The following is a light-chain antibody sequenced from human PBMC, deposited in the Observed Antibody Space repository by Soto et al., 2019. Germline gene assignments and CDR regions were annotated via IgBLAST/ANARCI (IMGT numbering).Light chain of an antibody. CDR3: QQYDIWPWT. J-gene: IGKJ1*01. V-gene: IGKV3-20*01. CDR2: DAS. Sequence: EIVLTQSPGTLSLSPGERATLSCRASQTVSSTSLAWYQQRPGQAPRLLIFDASTRVTGIPDRFSGSGSGTDFTLTISRLEPEDFAVYYCQQYDIWPWTFGQGTKV. CDR1: QTVSSTS.